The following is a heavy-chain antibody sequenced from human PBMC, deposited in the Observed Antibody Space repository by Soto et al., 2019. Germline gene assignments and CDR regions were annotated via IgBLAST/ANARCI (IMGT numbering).Heavy chain of an antibody. CDR3: AKVPYIAVAGTTGNAFDI. J-gene: IGHJ3*02. Sequence: GGSLRLSCAASGFTFSSYAMSWVRQAPGKGLEWVSAISGSGGSTYYADSVKGRFTISRDNSKNTLYLQMNSLRAEDTAVYYCAKVPYIAVAGTTGNAFDIWGQGTMVTVSS. D-gene: IGHD6-13*01. CDR1: GFTFSSYA. V-gene: IGHV3-23*01. CDR2: ISGSGGST.